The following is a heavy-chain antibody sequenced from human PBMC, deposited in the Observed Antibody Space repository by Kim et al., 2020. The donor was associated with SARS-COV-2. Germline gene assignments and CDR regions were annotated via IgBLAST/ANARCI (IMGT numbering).Heavy chain of an antibody. CDR1: GGSISSGGYY. CDR2: IYYSGST. D-gene: IGHD4-4*01. CDR3: ARDKVTTGDYYYGMDV. V-gene: IGHV4-31*03. J-gene: IGHJ6*02. Sequence: SETLSLTCTVSGGSISSGGYYWSWIRQHPGKGLEWIGYIYYSGSTYYNPSLKSRVTISVDTSKNQFSLKLSSVTAADTAVYYCARDKVTTGDYYYGMDVWGQGTTVTVSS.